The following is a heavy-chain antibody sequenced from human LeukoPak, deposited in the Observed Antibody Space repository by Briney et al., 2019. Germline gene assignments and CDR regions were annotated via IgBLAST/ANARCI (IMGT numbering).Heavy chain of an antibody. CDR1: GYTFTSYG. Sequence: ASVKVSCKASGYTFTSYGISWVRQAPGQGLEWMGWISAYNGNTNYAQKLQGRVTMTTDTSTSTAYMELRSLRSEDTALYYCARGRIRYDDYSSGWFVFFEFWGQGSLVTVSS. V-gene: IGHV1-18*01. CDR3: ARGRIRYDDYSSGWFVFFEF. J-gene: IGHJ4*02. D-gene: IGHD6-19*01. CDR2: ISAYNGNT.